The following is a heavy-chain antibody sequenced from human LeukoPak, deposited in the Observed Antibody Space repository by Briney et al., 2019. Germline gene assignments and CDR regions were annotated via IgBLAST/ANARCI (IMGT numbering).Heavy chain of an antibody. Sequence: GASVKVSCKASGYTFTSYAMHWVRQAPGQRLEWMGWIDAGNGNTKYSQKFQGRVTITRDTSASTAYMELSSLRSEDTAVYYCARAMAYSSSWVYWGQGTLVTVSS. D-gene: IGHD6-13*01. CDR2: IDAGNGNT. V-gene: IGHV1-3*01. J-gene: IGHJ4*02. CDR1: GYTFTSYA. CDR3: ARAMAYSSSWVY.